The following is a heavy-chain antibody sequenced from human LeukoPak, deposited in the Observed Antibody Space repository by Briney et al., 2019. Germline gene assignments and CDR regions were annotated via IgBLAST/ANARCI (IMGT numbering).Heavy chain of an antibody. Sequence: GGSLRLSCAASGFTFSSYSMNWVRQAPGKGLEWVSSISSSSSYIYYADSVKGRFTISRDNAKNSLYLQMNSLRAEDTAVYYCAREYCGSTSYCENDYWGQGTLVTVSS. D-gene: IGHD2-2*01. CDR3: AREYCGSTSYCENDY. J-gene: IGHJ4*02. CDR1: GFTFSSYS. V-gene: IGHV3-21*01. CDR2: ISSSSSYI.